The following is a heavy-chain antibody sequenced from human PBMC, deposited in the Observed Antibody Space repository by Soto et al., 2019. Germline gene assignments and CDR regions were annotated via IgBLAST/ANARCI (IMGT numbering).Heavy chain of an antibody. J-gene: IGHJ6*02. V-gene: IGHV4-31*03. CDR3: ARSIAARPLVDYGMDV. CDR1: GGSISSGGYH. D-gene: IGHD6-6*01. CDR2: IYSTGSS. Sequence: PSETLSPTCTVSGGSISSGGYHWSWTRQHPGKGLEGIWHIYSTGSSYYNPSLKSRLIMSVDTSKNQYSLKLSSVTAADTAVYYCARSIAARPLVDYGMDVWGQGTTVTVSS.